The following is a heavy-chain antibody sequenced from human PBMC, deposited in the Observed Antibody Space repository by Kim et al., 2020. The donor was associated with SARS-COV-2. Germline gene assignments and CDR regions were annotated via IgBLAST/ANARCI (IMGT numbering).Heavy chain of an antibody. CDR3: ARRIAAAGTPIGY. V-gene: IGHV1-8*01. D-gene: IGHD6-13*01. J-gene: IGHJ4*02. Sequence: YAQKCQGRVTMTRNTSITTAYMELSSLRSEDTAVYYCARRIAAAGTPIGYWGQGTLVTVSS.